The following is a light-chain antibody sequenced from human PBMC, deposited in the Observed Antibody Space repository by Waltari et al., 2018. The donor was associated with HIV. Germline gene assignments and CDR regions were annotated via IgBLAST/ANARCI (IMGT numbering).Light chain of an antibody. V-gene: IGLV3-21*02. CDR1: NDGSKD. CDR3: QVWDIISAYVI. Sequence: SSVLTQPPSVSVAPGQTVSMTCEGNNDGSKDVHWYQQKPGQAPVLVVYDDSDRPSGIPERFSGSKSGNTATLSISRVEVGDGADYYCQVWDIISAYVIFGGGTKLTVL. CDR2: DDS. J-gene: IGLJ2*01.